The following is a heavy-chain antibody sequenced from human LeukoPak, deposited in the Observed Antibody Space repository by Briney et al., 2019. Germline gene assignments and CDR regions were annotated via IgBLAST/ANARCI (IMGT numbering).Heavy chain of an antibody. CDR3: AREGIAPTFNWFDP. D-gene: IGHD6-13*01. CDR1: GGSISSSSYY. Sequence: PSETLSLTCTVSGGSISSSSYYWGWIRQPPGKGLEWIGSIYYSGSTYYNPSLKSRVTISVDTSKNQFSLKLSSVTAADTAVYYCAREGIAPTFNWFDPWGQGTLVTVSS. CDR2: IYYSGST. V-gene: IGHV4-39*07. J-gene: IGHJ5*02.